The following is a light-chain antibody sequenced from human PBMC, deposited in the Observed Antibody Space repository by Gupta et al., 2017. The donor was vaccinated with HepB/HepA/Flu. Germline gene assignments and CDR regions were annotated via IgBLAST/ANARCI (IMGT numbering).Light chain of an antibody. CDR1: QSVRNN. V-gene: IGKV3-15*01. CDR2: SAS. J-gene: IGKJ1*01. Sequence: EILMTQSPDTLSVSPGERVTPSCRASQSVRNNLAWYQQSPGQAPRLIIYSASNSATNNPSRFSGSGDEKDFALTSSRRQYEDCASYYVHQDNSLWTFGQGTKVDIK. CDR3: HQDNSLWT.